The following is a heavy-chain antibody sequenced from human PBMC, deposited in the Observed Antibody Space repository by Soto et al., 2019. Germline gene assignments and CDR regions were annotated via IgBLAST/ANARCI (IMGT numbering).Heavy chain of an antibody. D-gene: IGHD5-12*01. J-gene: IGHJ4*02. CDR1: GFTFSSYA. CDR2: ISGSGGST. Sequence: GGSLRLSCAASGFTFSSYAMSWVRQAPGKGLEWVSAISGSGGSTYYADSVKGRFTISRDNSKNTLYLQMNSLRAEDTAVYYCAIARDGYHNYALYYSDCRGQASLVT. CDR3: AIARDGYHNYALYYSDC. V-gene: IGHV3-23*01.